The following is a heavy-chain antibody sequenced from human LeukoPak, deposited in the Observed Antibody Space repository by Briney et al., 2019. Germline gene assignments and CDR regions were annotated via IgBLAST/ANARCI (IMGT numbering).Heavy chain of an antibody. D-gene: IGHD1-1*01. V-gene: IGHV3-33*01. CDR1: GFTFSSYA. CDR3: ARDSQLGGHFDY. CDR2: IWYDGSNK. J-gene: IGHJ4*02. Sequence: GGSLRPSCAASGFTFSSYAMHWVRQAPGKGLEWVAVIWYDGSNKYYADSVKGRFTISRDNSKNTVSLQMNSLRVGDTAVYYCARDSQLGGHFDYWGQGTLVTVSS.